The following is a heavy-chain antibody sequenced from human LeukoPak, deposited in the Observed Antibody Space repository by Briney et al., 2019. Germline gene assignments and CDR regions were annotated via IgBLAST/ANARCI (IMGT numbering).Heavy chain of an antibody. V-gene: IGHV4-34*01. D-gene: IGHD3-22*01. CDR2: INHSGST. CDR1: GGSFSGYY. Sequence: SETLSLTCAVYGGSFSGYYWSWIRQPPGKGLEWLGEINHSGSTNYNPSLKSRVTISVDTSKNQFSLKLSSVTAADTAVYYCARGERETYYYDSSGDVLFDYWGQGTLVTVSS. CDR3: ARGERETYYYDSSGDVLFDY. J-gene: IGHJ4*02.